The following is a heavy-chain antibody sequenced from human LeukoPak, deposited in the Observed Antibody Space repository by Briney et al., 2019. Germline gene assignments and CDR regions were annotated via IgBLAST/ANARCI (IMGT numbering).Heavy chain of an antibody. CDR1: GFTFSSYS. J-gene: IGHJ4*02. D-gene: IGHD3-3*01. CDR2: ISGSSSYI. CDR3: ARTKNYDFWSGQNY. V-gene: IGHV3-21*01. Sequence: GGSLRLSCAASGFTFSSYSMNWVRQAPGKGLEWVSSISGSSSYIYYADSVKGRFTISRDNAKNSLYLQMNSLRAEDTAVYYCARTKNYDFWSGQNYWGQGTLVTVSS.